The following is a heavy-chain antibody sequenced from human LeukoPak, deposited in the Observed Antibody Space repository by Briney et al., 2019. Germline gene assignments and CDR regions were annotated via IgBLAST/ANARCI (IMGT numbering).Heavy chain of an antibody. J-gene: IGHJ4*02. V-gene: IGHV3-33*01. CDR3: ARELFGSGSCPDY. Sequence: GGSLRLSCTAPGFTFRSYAIHWIRPAPGKGLEGVALVWHDGSNRYYADSVKGRFTISRDNSKNTVYLQMNSLRAEDTAVYYCARELFGSGSCPDYWGQETLVTVSS. CDR1: GFTFRSYA. D-gene: IGHD3-10*01. CDR2: VWHDGSNR.